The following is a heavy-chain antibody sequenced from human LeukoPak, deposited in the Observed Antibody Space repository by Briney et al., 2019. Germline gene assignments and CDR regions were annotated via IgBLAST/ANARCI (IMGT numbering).Heavy chain of an antibody. J-gene: IGHJ6*02. Sequence: GASVKVSCKASGYTFTSYDINWVRQAPGQGLEWMGWMNHNSGNTGYAQKFQGRVTMTRDTSISTAYMELSSLRSEDTAVYYCARVGSSSWYVSFYYYYGMDVWGQGTTVTVSS. CDR2: MNHNSGNT. CDR3: ARVGSSSWYVSFYYYYGMDV. CDR1: GYTFTSYD. V-gene: IGHV1-8*01. D-gene: IGHD6-13*01.